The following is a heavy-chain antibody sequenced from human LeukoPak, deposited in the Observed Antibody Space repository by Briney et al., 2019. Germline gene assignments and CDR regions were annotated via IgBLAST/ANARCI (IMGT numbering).Heavy chain of an antibody. CDR2: IYHSGST. V-gene: IGHV4-30-2*01. J-gene: IGHJ6*02. Sequence: SETLSLTCAVSGGSISSGGYSWSWIRQPPGKGLEWIVYIYHSGSTNYNPSLKSRVSISVDTSKNQFSLKLSSVTAADTAVYYCARLKGGNYDILGEATPYYYYGMDVWGQGTTVTVSS. D-gene: IGHD3-9*01. CDR1: GGSISSGGYS. CDR3: ARLKGGNYDILGEATPYYYYGMDV.